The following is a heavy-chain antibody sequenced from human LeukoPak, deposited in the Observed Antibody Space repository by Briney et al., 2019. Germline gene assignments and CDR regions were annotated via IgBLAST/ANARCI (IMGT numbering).Heavy chain of an antibody. CDR2: IIPIFSTT. D-gene: IGHD2-21*02. CDR3: AREMLAHCGGDCNYPFGY. J-gene: IGHJ4*02. Sequence: GASVKVSCKASGGTFSSYAISWVRQAPGQGLEWMGGIIPIFSTTNYAQKFQGRVTITADESTSTAYMELSSLRSEDTAVYYCAREMLAHCGGDCNYPFGYWGQGTLVTVSS. CDR1: GGTFSSYA. V-gene: IGHV1-69*13.